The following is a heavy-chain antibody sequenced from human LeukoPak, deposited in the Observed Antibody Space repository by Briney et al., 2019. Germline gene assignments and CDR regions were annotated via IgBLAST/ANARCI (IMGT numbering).Heavy chain of an antibody. CDR2: ISGHNGKT. V-gene: IGHV1-18*01. CDR3: ARSAFNKYYSDY. Sequence: GASVKVSCKPSGYMFTSHGINWVRQAPGQGLEWMGWISGHNGKTDYGQKLQDRFTMTTDTSTSTVYMELRSLGSDDTAVYFCARSAFNKYYSDYWGQGTLVTVSA. J-gene: IGHJ4*02. CDR1: GYMFTSHG.